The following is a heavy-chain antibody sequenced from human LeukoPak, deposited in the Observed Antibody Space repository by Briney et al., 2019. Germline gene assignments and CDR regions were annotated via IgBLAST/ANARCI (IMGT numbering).Heavy chain of an antibody. J-gene: IGHJ4*02. D-gene: IGHD3-10*01. CDR3: ARDMYDNGWPSFDY. CDR1: GFAFSSYA. V-gene: IGHV3-23*01. Sequence: QPGGSLRLSCAASGFAFSSYAMSWVRQAPGKGLEWVSAISGSGGSTYYADSVKGRFTISRDNSKNTLYLQMNSLRTEDTALYYCARDMYDNGWPSFDYWGQGTLVTVSS. CDR2: ISGSGGST.